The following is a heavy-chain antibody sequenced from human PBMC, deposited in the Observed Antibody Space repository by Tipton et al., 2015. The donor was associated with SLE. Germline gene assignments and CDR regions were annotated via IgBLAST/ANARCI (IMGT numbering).Heavy chain of an antibody. V-gene: IGHV4-39*07. Sequence: LTCTVSGGSVSSSSKYWAWIRQPPGKGLEGIGSIYYTGTTTYYNSFLKSRVTMSVDTSKNQFSLRLTSVIAADTAVYYCARLHGYSYGLNWFDPWGQGTLISVSS. CDR2: IYYTGTTT. D-gene: IGHD5-18*01. CDR3: ARLHGYSYGLNWFDP. J-gene: IGHJ5*02. CDR1: GGSVSSSSKY.